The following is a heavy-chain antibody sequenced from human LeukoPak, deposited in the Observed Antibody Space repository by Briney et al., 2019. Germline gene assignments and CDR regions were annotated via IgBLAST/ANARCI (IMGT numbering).Heavy chain of an antibody. V-gene: IGHV1-2*02. CDR3: ARGPHPRSIAVAGTPLGFDY. Sequence: ASVKVSCKASGYTFTGYYMHWVRQAPGQGLEWMGWINPNSGGTNYAQKSQGRVTMTRDTSISTAYMELSRLRSDDTAVYYCARGPHPRSIAVAGTPLGFDYWGQGTLVTVSS. J-gene: IGHJ4*02. CDR1: GYTFTGYY. D-gene: IGHD6-19*01. CDR2: INPNSGGT.